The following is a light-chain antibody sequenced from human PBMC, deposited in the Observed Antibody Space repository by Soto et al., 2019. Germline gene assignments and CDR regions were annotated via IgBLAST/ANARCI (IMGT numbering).Light chain of an antibody. CDR2: QDN. Sequence: SYELTQPPSVSVSPGQTASITCSGDKLGDKYACWYQQKPGQSPVLVIYQDNKRPSGIPERFSGSKSGNTATLTISGTQAMDEADYYCQAWDSSTHYVFGAGTKLTVL. V-gene: IGLV3-1*01. CDR3: QAWDSSTHYV. J-gene: IGLJ1*01. CDR1: KLGDKY.